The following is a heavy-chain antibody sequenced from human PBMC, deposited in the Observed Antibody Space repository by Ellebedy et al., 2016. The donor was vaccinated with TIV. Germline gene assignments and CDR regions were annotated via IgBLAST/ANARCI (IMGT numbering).Heavy chain of an antibody. D-gene: IGHD1-1*01. CDR2: IYPGDSDT. CDR3: ARRGLRAGARCRDNYSWFDL. V-gene: IGHV5-51*01. J-gene: IGHJ5*02. CDR1: GYSFTSYW. Sequence: GESLKISCKGSGYSFTSYWIGWVRQMPGKGLEWMGIIYPGDSDTRYSPSFRGQVTISADKSIRTAYLQWSSLKASDTGIYYCARRGLRAGARCRDNYSWFDLWGQGTLVTVSS.